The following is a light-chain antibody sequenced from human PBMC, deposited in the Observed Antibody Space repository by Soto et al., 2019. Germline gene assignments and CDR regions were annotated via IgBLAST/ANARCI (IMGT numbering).Light chain of an antibody. J-gene: IGLJ2*01. CDR2: ASN. Sequence: QSVLTQPPSASGTPGQRVTISCSGSSSNIGSNTVNWYQQLPGTAPKLLIYASNQRPSGVPDRFSASRSGTSASLAISGLQSEDEADYYCATWDDSLNGPVFGGGTKVTVL. CDR3: ATWDDSLNGPV. CDR1: SSNIGSNT. V-gene: IGLV1-44*01.